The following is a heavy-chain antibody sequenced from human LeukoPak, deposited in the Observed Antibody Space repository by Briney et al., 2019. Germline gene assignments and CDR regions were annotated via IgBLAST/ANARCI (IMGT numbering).Heavy chain of an antibody. J-gene: IGHJ3*02. Sequence: PGGSLRLSCAASGFTFPRYDMSWVRQAPGKGLEWVSAISGSGGSTYYADSVKGRFTISRDNSKNTLYLQMNSLRAEDTAVYYCAKGRETTSQSDAFDIWGQGTMVTVSS. CDR1: GFTFPRYD. CDR2: ISGSGGST. CDR3: AKGRETTSQSDAFDI. D-gene: IGHD4-17*01. V-gene: IGHV3-23*01.